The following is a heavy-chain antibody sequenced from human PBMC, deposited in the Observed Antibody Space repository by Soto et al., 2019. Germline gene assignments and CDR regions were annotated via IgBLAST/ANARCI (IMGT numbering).Heavy chain of an antibody. J-gene: IGHJ6*03. CDR1: GFTVSSNY. CDR2: IYSGGST. Sequence: PGGSLRLSCAASGFTVSSNYMSWVRQAPGKGLEWVSVIYSGGSTYYADSVKGRFTISRDNSKNTLYLQMNSLRAEDTAVYYCARSLADRYYYYYMDVWGKGTTVTVSS. V-gene: IGHV3-66*01. CDR3: ARSLADRYYYYYMDV.